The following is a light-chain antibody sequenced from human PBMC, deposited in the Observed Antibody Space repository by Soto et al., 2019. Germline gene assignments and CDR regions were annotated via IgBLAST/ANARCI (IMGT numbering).Light chain of an antibody. CDR1: QGISSY. V-gene: IGKV1-8*01. CDR3: QQYYSYPLT. J-gene: IGKJ1*01. Sequence: AILMTQSPSSFSASTGDRVTITCLALQGISSYLAWYQQKPGKAPKLVIYAASTLQSGVPSRFSGSGSGTDFTLTISCLQSEDFETYYCQQYYSYPLTFGQGTKVDIK. CDR2: AAS.